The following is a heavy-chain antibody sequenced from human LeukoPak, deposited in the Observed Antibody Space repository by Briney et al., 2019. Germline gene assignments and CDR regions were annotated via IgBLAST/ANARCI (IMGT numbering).Heavy chain of an antibody. CDR3: ARHARPYSRRQGDVFDI. D-gene: IGHD6-13*01. Sequence: GRSLRLSCAASGFTFSSYSMNWVRQAPGKGLEWVSSISSSSSYIYYADSVKGRFTISRDDAKNSLCLEMNSLGAEDTAVYYCARHARPYSRRQGDVFDIWGQGTMVTVSS. CDR2: ISSSSSYI. V-gene: IGHV3-21*01. J-gene: IGHJ3*02. CDR1: GFTFSSYS.